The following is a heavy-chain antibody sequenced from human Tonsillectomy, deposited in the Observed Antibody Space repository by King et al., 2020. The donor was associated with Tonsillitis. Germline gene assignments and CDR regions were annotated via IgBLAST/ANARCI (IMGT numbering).Heavy chain of an antibody. V-gene: IGHV1-2*02. J-gene: IGHJ3*02. CDR3: ARGVTIFGVVIIRSAFDI. CDR2: INPNSGDT. CDR1: GYTFTGYY. Sequence: VQLVESGAEVKKPGASVKVSCKASGYTFTGYYMHWVRQAPGQGLEWMGWINPNSGDTNYAQKFQGRVTMTRDTSISTAYMELTRLRSVDAAVYYCARGVTIFGVVIIRSAFDIWGHGTMVTVSS. D-gene: IGHD3-3*01.